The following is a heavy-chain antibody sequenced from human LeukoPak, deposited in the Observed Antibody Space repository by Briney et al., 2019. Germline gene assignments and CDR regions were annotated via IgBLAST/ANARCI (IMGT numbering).Heavy chain of an antibody. CDR2: IYYSGST. CDR1: GGSISSYY. J-gene: IGHJ3*02. Sequence: SETLSLTCTVSGGSISSYYWDWIRQPPGKGLEWIGNIYYSGSTYSNPSLKSRLTISVDTSKNQFSLKLSSVTAADTAVYYCARAQPIGQRRPNHAFDIWGQGTKVTVSS. CDR3: ARAQPIGQRRPNHAFDI. V-gene: IGHV4-39*07. D-gene: IGHD3-10*01.